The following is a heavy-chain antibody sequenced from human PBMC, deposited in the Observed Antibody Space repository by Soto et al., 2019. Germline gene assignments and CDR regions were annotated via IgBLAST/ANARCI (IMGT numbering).Heavy chain of an antibody. CDR3: ARGRSSEYNWFDP. CDR1: GFTFSSYA. CDR2: ISYDGSNK. Sequence: GGSLRLSCAASGFTFSSYAMHWVRQAPGKGLEWVAVISYDGSNKYYADSVKGRFTISRDNSKNTLYLQMNSLRAEDTAVYYCARGRSSEYNWFDPWGRGTLVTVSS. D-gene: IGHD3-10*01. V-gene: IGHV3-30-3*01. J-gene: IGHJ5*02.